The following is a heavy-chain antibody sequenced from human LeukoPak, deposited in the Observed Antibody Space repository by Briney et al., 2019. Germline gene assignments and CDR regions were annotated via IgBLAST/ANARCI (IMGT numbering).Heavy chain of an antibody. V-gene: IGHV3-73*01. CDR3: VRARGYSYGRGGVY. CDR2: IRSKANSYAT. J-gene: IGHJ4*02. CDR1: GFTFSGSA. Sequence: PGGSLRLSCAASGFTFSGSAMHWVRQASGKGLEWVGRIRSKANSYATAYAASVKGRFTISRDDSKNTAYLQMNSLKTEDTAVYYCVRARGYSYGRGGVYWGQGTLVTVSS. D-gene: IGHD5-18*01.